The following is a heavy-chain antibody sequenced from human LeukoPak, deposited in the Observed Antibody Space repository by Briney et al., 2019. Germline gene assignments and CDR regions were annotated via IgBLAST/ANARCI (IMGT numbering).Heavy chain of an antibody. V-gene: IGHV4-59*12. CDR2: IYYSGST. Sequence: SETLSLTCTVSGGSISSYYWSWIRQPPGKGLEWIGYIYYSGSTNYNPSLKSRVTISVDTSKNQFSLQLNSVTPEDTAVYYCARDRDSSGYRRAFDYWGQGTLVTVSS. D-gene: IGHD3-22*01. CDR3: ARDRDSSGYRRAFDY. J-gene: IGHJ4*02. CDR1: GGSISSYY.